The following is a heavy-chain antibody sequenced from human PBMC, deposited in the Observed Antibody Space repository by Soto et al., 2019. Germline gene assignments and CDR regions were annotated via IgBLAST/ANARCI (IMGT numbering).Heavy chain of an antibody. J-gene: IGHJ3*02. CDR3: ARAPKNLHYYGSGSYPKGLAFDI. CDR2: INHSGST. Sequence: QVQLQQWGAGLLKPSETLSLTCAVYGGSFSGYYWSWIRQPPGKGLEWIGEINHSGSTNYNPSLKSRVTISVDTSKNQFSLKLSSVTAADTAVYYCARAPKNLHYYGSGSYPKGLAFDIWGQGTMVTVSS. V-gene: IGHV4-34*01. CDR1: GGSFSGYY. D-gene: IGHD3-10*01.